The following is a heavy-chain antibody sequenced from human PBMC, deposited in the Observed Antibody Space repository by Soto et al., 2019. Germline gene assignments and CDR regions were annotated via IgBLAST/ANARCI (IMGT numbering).Heavy chain of an antibody. D-gene: IGHD6-13*01. V-gene: IGHV1-69*01. CDR1: EGTFNSYA. J-gene: IGHJ4*02. CDR3: ASGASRWSPYFFDS. CDR2: IIPYYNTL. Sequence: QAQVVQSGAEVRKPGSSVKLSCKASEGTFNSYAIAWVRQAPGQGLEWMGGIIPYYNTLNYAEKLQDRVTIAADDSTNTVYMELSSLRSDDTAVYFCASGASRWSPYFFDSWAQGTLVTVSS.